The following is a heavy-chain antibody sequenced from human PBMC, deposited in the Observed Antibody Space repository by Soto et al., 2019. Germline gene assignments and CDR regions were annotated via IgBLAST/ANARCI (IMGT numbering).Heavy chain of an antibody. CDR2: ISSNGVGT. D-gene: IGHD6-6*01. V-gene: IGHV3-64*01. CDR3: ARRARPDFYYMDV. CDR1: GFTLSGYA. J-gene: IGHJ6*03. Sequence: GSLRLSCAASGFTLSGYAMDWVRQAPGKGLEYVSGISSNGVGTYYANSVQGRFTISRDNSKNTVYLQMGSLRPEGMAVYYCARRARPDFYYMDVWGKGTTVTVS.